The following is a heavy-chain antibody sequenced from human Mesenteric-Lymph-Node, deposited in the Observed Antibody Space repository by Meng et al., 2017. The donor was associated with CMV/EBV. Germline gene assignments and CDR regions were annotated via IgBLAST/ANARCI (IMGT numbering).Heavy chain of an antibody. CDR1: GGSISSYY. J-gene: IGHJ6*02. Sequence: SETLSLTCTVSGGSISSYYWSWIRQPPGKGLEWIGYFYYSGSTNYNPSLKSRVTISVDTSKNQFSLKLSSVTAADTAVYYCASYRIVPAAIEGYYYYGMDVWGQGTTVTVSS. CDR2: FYYSGST. D-gene: IGHD2-2*02. V-gene: IGHV4-59*01. CDR3: ASYRIVPAAIEGYYYYGMDV.